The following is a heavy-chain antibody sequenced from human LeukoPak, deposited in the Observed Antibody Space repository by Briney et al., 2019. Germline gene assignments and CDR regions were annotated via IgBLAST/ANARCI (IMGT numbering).Heavy chain of an antibody. V-gene: IGHV3-23*01. J-gene: IGHJ4*02. CDR2: TSASGGST. Sequence: GGSLRLSCAASGFTFSTYAMTWVRQAPGKGLEWVSGTSASGGSTYYADSVKGRFTISRDNSKNTLYLQLNSLRAEDTAIYYCAKNPTYYDFLTDPHWGQGTLVTVSS. CDR3: AKNPTYYDFLTDPH. CDR1: GFTFSTYA. D-gene: IGHD3-9*01.